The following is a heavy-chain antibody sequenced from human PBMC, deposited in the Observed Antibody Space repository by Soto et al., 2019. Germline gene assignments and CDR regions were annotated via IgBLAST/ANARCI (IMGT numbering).Heavy chain of an antibody. Sequence: GGSLRLSCAASGFTFSSYGMHWVRQAPGKGLEWVAVISYDGSNKYYADSVKGRFTISRDNSKNTLYLQMNSLRAEDTAVYYCAKDRRLCISTSCSHYNWFDPLGQGTLVTVSS. V-gene: IGHV3-30*18. CDR3: AKDRRLCISTSCSHYNWFDP. CDR2: ISYDGSNK. J-gene: IGHJ5*02. CDR1: GFTFSSYG. D-gene: IGHD2-2*01.